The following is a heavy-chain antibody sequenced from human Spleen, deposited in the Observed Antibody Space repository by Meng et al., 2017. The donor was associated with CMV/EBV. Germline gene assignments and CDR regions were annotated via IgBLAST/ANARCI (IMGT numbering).Heavy chain of an antibody. CDR1: GGSISSYY. CDR3: ARALYYYDSSGYYGHYFDY. D-gene: IGHD3-22*01. V-gene: IGHV4-59*01. CDR2: IYYSGSA. J-gene: IGHJ4*02. Sequence: SETLSLTCTVSGGSISSYYWNWIRQSPGKGLEWIGYIYYSGSASYNPSLKSRVTISVDTSKNQFSLKLSSVTAADTAVYYCARALYYYDSSGYYGHYFDYWGQGTLVTVSS.